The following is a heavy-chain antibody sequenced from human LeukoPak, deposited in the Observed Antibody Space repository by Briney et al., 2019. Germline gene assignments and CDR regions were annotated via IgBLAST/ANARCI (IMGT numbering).Heavy chain of an antibody. V-gene: IGHV3-73*01. CDR2: IRSKANSYAT. D-gene: IGHD3-16*01. Sequence: GGSLRLSCAASGFTFSGSAMHWVRQASGKGLEWVGRIRSKANSYATAYAASVKGRFTISRDDSKYTAYLQMNSLKTEDTAVYYCTRQDGVFQFDYWGQGTLVTVSS. CDR1: GFTFSGSA. CDR3: TRQDGVFQFDY. J-gene: IGHJ4*02.